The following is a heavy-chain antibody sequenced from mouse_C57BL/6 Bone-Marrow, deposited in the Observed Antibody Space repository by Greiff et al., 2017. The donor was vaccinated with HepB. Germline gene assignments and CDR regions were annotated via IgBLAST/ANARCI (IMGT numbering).Heavy chain of an antibody. J-gene: IGHJ4*01. Sequence: EVKLMESGGGLVKPGGSLKLSCAASGFTFSSYAMSWVRQTPEKRLAWVATISDGGSYTYYPANVKGRFTISRDNAKNNLYLQMSHLKSEDTAMYYCAREPSIYYYGSSYVENYAMDYWGQGTSVTVSS. D-gene: IGHD1-1*01. CDR2: ISDGGSYT. V-gene: IGHV5-4*01. CDR3: AREPSIYYYGSSYVENYAMDY. CDR1: GFTFSSYA.